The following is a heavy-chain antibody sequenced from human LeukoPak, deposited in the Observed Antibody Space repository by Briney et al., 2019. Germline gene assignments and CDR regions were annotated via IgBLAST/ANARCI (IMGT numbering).Heavy chain of an antibody. D-gene: IGHD6-13*01. CDR3: ARRRSSSWLDY. Sequence: GESLKISCKGSGYSFSSYWIGWVRQMAGKGLEWMGIIYPGDSDTRYSPSFQGQVTISADKSINTAYLQWSSLKASDTAMYYCARRRSSSWLDYWGQGTLVTVSS. V-gene: IGHV5-51*01. CDR1: GYSFSSYW. J-gene: IGHJ4*02. CDR2: IYPGDSDT.